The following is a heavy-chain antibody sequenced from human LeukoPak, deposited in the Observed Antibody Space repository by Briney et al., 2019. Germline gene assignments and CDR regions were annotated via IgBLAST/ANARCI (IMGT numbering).Heavy chain of an antibody. CDR3: ARQGLRYFDWLLPNYYFDY. V-gene: IGHV4-59*08. CDR2: IYYSGST. D-gene: IGHD3-9*01. CDR1: GGSISSYY. Sequence: SETLSLTCTVSGGSISSYYWSWIRQPPGKGLEWIGYIYYSGSTNYNPSLKSRVTISVDTSKNQFSLKLSSVTAADTAVYYCARQGLRYFDWLLPNYYFDYWGQGTLVTVSS. J-gene: IGHJ4*02.